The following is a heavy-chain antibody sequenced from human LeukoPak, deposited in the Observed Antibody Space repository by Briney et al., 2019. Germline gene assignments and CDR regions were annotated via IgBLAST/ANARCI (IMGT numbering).Heavy chain of an antibody. CDR3: ATLMGDTWLDY. CDR1: GGTFISYT. J-gene: IGHJ4*02. Sequence: SVKVSCKASGGTFISYTISWARQAPGQGLEWMGRIIPILGIANYAQKFQGRVTITADKSTSTAYMELSSLRSEDTAVYYCATLMGDTWLDYWGQGTLVTVSS. V-gene: IGHV1-69*02. D-gene: IGHD3-16*01. CDR2: IIPILGIA.